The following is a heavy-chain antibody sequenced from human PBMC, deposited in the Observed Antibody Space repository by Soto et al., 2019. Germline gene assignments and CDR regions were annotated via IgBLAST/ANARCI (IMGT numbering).Heavy chain of an antibody. CDR1: GFTSSSYW. V-gene: IGHV3-7*01. CDR3: ARGNYYDFNWFDP. D-gene: IGHD3-22*01. CDR2: IXXXGXEX. J-gene: IGHJ5*02. Sequence: PGGSLRLSCAASGFTSSSYWMSWVRQAPGKGLEWXAXIXXXGXEXXXVXXXXGRFTISRDNAKNSLYLQMNSLRAEDTAVYYCARGNYYDFNWFDPWGQGTLVTVSS.